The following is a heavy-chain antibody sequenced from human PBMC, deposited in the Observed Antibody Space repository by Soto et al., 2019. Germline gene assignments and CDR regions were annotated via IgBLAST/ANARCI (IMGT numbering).Heavy chain of an antibody. Sequence: LKISCAASGFTFSSYAMHWVRQAPGKGLEWVAVISYDGSNKYYADSVKGRFTISRDNSKNTLYLQMNSLRAEDTAVYYCATSPSPLAGTGDYWGQGTLVTVSS. V-gene: IGHV3-30-3*01. J-gene: IGHJ4*02. D-gene: IGHD6-19*01. CDR1: GFTFSSYA. CDR2: ISYDGSNK. CDR3: ATSPSPLAGTGDY.